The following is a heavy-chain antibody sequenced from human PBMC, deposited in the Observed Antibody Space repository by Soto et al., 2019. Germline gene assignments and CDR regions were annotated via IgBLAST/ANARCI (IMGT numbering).Heavy chain of an antibody. J-gene: IGHJ6*02. CDR2: IGSNGADK. Sequence: LRLSCAASGITFSTYAMSWVRRAPGKGLEWVSTIGSNGADKQYADFVKGRFTVSRDSSKSTLSLQMNSLRAEDTAVYYCAADYLRHNSLNGYYYSYGMDVWGQGTTVNVSS. V-gene: IGHV3-23*01. D-gene: IGHD4-17*01. CDR3: AADYLRHNSLNGYYYSYGMDV. CDR1: GITFSTYA.